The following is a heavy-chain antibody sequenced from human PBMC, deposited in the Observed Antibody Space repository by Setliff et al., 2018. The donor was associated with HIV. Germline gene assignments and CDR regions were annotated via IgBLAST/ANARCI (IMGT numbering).Heavy chain of an antibody. CDR3: ARGTKYSSGWSRGEY. V-gene: IGHV4-34*01. D-gene: IGHD6-19*01. CDR1: GGSFTGYH. Sequence: TSETLSLTCAVYGGSFTGYHWSWIRQPPGKGLEWIGEINHSGSANYNPSLKTRVTVSVDTSKKQFSLKLNSVTAADTAVYYCARGTKYSSGWSRGEYWGQGTLVTVSS. CDR2: INHSGSA. J-gene: IGHJ4*02.